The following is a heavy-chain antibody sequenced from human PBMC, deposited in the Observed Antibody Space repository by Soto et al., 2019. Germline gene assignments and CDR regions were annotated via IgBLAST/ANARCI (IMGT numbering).Heavy chain of an antibody. CDR3: ARHRTGTTAVYFQH. CDR2: IYYSGST. Sequence: SETVSLTCTVSGGSISSYYWSWIRQPPGKGLEWIGYIYYSGSTNYNPSLKSRVTISVDTSKNQFSLKLSSVTAADTAVYYCARHRTGTTAVYFQHWGQGTLVTVS. D-gene: IGHD1-1*01. CDR1: GGSISSYY. J-gene: IGHJ1*01. V-gene: IGHV4-59*08.